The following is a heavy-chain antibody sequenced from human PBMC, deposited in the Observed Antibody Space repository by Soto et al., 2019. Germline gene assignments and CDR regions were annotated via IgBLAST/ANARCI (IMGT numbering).Heavy chain of an antibody. CDR2: ISSRGTYL. J-gene: IGHJ3*01. D-gene: IGHD2-21*01. V-gene: IGHV3-21*01. CDR1: EFTFSDYT. Sequence: DVQLAESGGGLVKPGGSLRLSCVASEFTFSDYTMNWVRQAPGKGLEWVSSISSRGTYLNYADSVKGRFTISRDNARNSLYLQMDSLRADDTAVYFCARQIPTHAFHVWGQGTMVTVSS. CDR3: ARQIPTHAFHV.